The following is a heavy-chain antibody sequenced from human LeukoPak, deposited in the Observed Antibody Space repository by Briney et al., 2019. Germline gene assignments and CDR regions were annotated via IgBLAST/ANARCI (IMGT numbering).Heavy chain of an antibody. V-gene: IGHV1-69*05. D-gene: IGHD1-26*01. CDR3: ARAGRGSYLRGSLNY. CDR2: IIPIFGTA. CDR1: GGTFSSYA. J-gene: IGHJ4*02. Sequence: ASVKVSCKASGGTFSSYAISWVRPAPGQGLEWMGGIIPIFGTANYAQKFQGRVTITTDESTSTAYMEMSSLRSEDTAVYYCARAGRGSYLRGSLNYWGQGTLVTVSS.